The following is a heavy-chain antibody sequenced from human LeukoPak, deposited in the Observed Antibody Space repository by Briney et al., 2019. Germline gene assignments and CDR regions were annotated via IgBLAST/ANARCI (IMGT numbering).Heavy chain of an antibody. CDR1: GFTFDDYA. V-gene: IGHV3-9*01. CDR2: ISWNSGSI. Sequence: PGGSLRLSCAASGFTFDDYAMHWVRQAPGKGLEWVSVISWNSGSIGYADSVKGRFTISRDNAKNSLYLQMNSLRAEDTAVYYCAKYYDFWSGYPQPFDYWGQGTLVTVSS. J-gene: IGHJ4*02. D-gene: IGHD3-3*01. CDR3: AKYYDFWSGYPQPFDY.